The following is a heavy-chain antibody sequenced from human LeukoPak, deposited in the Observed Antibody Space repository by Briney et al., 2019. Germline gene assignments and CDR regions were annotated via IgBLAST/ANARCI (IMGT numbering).Heavy chain of an antibody. D-gene: IGHD3-22*01. V-gene: IGHV3-9*01. CDR1: GFTFDDYA. CDR2: ITWNSGTR. J-gene: IGHJ4*02. CDR3: VKDRDYDTSGGPDY. Sequence: GRSLRLSCAASGFTFDDYAMQWVRQAPGKGLEWVSGITWNSGTRGCADSVKGRFTISRDNAKNSLYLQMNSLSADDTALYYCVKDRDYDTSGGPDYWGQGTLVTVSS.